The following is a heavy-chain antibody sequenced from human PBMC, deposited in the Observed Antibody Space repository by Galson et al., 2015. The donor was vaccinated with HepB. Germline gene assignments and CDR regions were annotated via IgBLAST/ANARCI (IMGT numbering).Heavy chain of an antibody. V-gene: IGHV4-31*02. Sequence: GYYWSWIRQYPGQGLEWIGYIYYSGSTYYTPSLNSRVTISIDTSKNQLSLKLSSVTAADTAVYSCASSRDGYLLDYWGQGTLVTVSS. J-gene: IGHJ4*02. CDR3: ASSRDGYLLDY. CDR1: GYY. CDR2: IYYSGST. D-gene: IGHD5-24*01.